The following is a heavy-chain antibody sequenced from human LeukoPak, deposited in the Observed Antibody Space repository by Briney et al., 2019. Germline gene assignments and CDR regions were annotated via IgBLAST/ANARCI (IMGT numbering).Heavy chain of an antibody. D-gene: IGHD6-13*01. J-gene: IGHJ4*02. CDR3: ARSTSRAAKADY. V-gene: IGHV1-46*01. CDR1: GYTFTSYY. Sequence: GASVKVSCKASGYTFTSYYMHWVRQAPGQGLEWMGIINPSGGSTSYAQKFQGRVTMTRDTSTSTVYMELSSLGSEDTAVYYCARSTSRAAKADYWGQGTLVTVSS. CDR2: INPSGGST.